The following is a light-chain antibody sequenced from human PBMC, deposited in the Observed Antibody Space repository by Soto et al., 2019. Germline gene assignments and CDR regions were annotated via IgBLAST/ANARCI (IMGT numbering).Light chain of an antibody. CDR3: QEYDNWPLYT. CDR1: QSVNSN. V-gene: IGKV3-15*01. CDR2: GAS. J-gene: IGKJ2*01. Sequence: EIVMTQSPATLSVSPEERATLSCRASQSVNSNLAWYQQKPGQAPRLLIYGASTRATGIPARFSGSGSGTEFTLTISSLQSEDFAVYYCQEYDNWPLYTFGQGTKVEIK.